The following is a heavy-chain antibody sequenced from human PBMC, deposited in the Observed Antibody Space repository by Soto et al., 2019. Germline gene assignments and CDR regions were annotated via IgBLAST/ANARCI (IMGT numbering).Heavy chain of an antibody. CDR1: GYTFTSYA. D-gene: IGHD3-16*01. CDR3: ARGQVLGSDP. J-gene: IGHJ5*02. Sequence: QVQLVQSGAEVKKPGASVKVSCKASGYTFTSYAMHWVRQAPGQRLEWMGWINAGNGNTKYSQKFQGRVTITRDTPPTKPSLGRSGRSSEAPAVYSGARGQVLGSDPWGQETLSPSPQ. V-gene: IGHV1-3*01. CDR2: INAGNGNT.